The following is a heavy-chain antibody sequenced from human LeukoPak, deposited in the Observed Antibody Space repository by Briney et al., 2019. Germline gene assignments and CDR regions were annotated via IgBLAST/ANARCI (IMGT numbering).Heavy chain of an antibody. J-gene: IGHJ5*02. Sequence: PGRSLKLSCTASGFIFSNSGMHWVRQAPGKGLEWVAVISYDGSNKYYADSVKGRFTISRDNSKNTLYLQMNSLRAEDTAVYYCARDGQLEGWSWFDPWGQGTLVTVSS. D-gene: IGHD6-6*01. CDR2: ISYDGSNK. CDR3: ARDGQLEGWSWFDP. V-gene: IGHV3-30*06. CDR1: GFIFSNSG.